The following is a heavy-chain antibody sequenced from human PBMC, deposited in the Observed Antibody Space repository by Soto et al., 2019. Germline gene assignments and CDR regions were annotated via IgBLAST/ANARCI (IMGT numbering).Heavy chain of an antibody. CDR2: IIPIFGTA. D-gene: IGHD3-10*01. V-gene: IGHV1-69*01. CDR3: ARNYYGSVSYGDYYYYYCMDV. Sequence: QVQLVQSGAEVKKPGSSVKVSCKASGGTFSSYAISWVRQAPGQGLEWMGGIIPIFGTANYAQKFQGRVTITADESTSTAYMELSSLRSEDTAVYYCARNYYGSVSYGDYYYYYCMDVWGQGTTVTGSS. CDR1: GGTFSSYA. J-gene: IGHJ6*02.